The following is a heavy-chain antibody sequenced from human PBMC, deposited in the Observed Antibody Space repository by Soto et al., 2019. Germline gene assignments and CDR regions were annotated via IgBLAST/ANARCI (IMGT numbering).Heavy chain of an antibody. CDR3: IRRLEYRTIWYVDY. CDR2: IRSKVPYAT. J-gene: IGHJ4*02. Sequence: PGGSLRLSCAASGFTFSAATLHWVRQAPGKGLEWIGRIRSKVPYATVDAASVQGRFTISRDDSKNTAYLLMSSLKVEDTAVYYCIRRLEYRTIWYVDYWGQGTLVTVSS. D-gene: IGHD2-2*01. V-gene: IGHV3-73*01. CDR1: GFTFSAAT.